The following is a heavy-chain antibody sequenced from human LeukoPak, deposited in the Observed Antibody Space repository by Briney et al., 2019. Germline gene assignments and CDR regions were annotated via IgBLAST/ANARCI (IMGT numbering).Heavy chain of an antibody. Sequence: ASVKVSCKASGYTFTSYAITWVRQAPGQGLEWMGWISAYNGNTDYAQNLQGRVTMTTDTSTSTAYMELRSLRSDDTAMYYCARMEMATAIFDYWGQGTLVTVSS. CDR1: GYTFTSYA. CDR3: ARMEMATAIFDY. V-gene: IGHV1-18*01. CDR2: ISAYNGNT. J-gene: IGHJ4*02. D-gene: IGHD5-24*01.